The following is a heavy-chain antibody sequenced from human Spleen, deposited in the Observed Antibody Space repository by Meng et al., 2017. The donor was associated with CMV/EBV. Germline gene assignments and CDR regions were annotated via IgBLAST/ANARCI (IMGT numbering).Heavy chain of an antibody. V-gene: IGHV4-59*01. CDR2: IYYSGIT. CDR1: GGSISSYY. J-gene: IGHJ2*01. CDR3: ARYGGGVIRYFDL. D-gene: IGHD3-10*01. Sequence: SETLSLTCTVSGGSISSYYWSWIRQPPGKGLEWIGYIYYSGITNDNPSLKSRVTISVDTSKNQFSLKLSSVTAADTAVYYCARYGGGVIRYFDLWGRGTLVTVSS.